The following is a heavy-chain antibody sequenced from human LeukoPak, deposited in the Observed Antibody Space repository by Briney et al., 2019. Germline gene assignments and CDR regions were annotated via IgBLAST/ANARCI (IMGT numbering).Heavy chain of an antibody. Sequence: SGGSLSLSCAASGFSFNTYWMTWVRQAPGKGLEWVSGISWNSGSIGYADSVKGRFTISRDNAKNSLYLQMNSLRAEDTAVYYCKEVDYWGQGTLVTVSS. V-gene: IGHV3-9*01. J-gene: IGHJ4*02. CDR1: GFSFNTYW. CDR2: ISWNSGSI. CDR3: KEVDY.